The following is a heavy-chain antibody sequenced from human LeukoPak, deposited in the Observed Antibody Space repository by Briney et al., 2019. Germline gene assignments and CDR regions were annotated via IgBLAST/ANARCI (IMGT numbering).Heavy chain of an antibody. CDR2: ISSSSSYI. V-gene: IGHV3-21*01. J-gene: IGHJ5*02. D-gene: IGHD6-19*01. CDR3: ARALAVALNWFDP. CDR1: GFTFSSYS. Sequence: GSLRLSCAASGFTFSSYSMNWVRQAPGKGLEWVSSISSSSSYIYYADSVKGRFTISRDNAKNSLYLQMNSLRAEDTAVYYCARALAVALNWFDPWGQGTLVTVSS.